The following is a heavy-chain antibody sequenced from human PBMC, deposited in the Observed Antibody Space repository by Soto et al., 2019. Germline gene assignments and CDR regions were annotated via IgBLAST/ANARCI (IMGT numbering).Heavy chain of an antibody. CDR2: IIPIFGTA. D-gene: IGHD7-27*01. Sequence: QVQLVQSGAEMKKPGSSVKVSCKASGGTFSSYAIRWVRQAPGQGLEWMGGIIPIFGTADYAQKFQGRVTITADESTSTAYMELSSLRSEDTAVYYCASQLTGDYYYYGMDVWGQGTTVTVSS. CDR3: ASQLTGDYYYYGMDV. V-gene: IGHV1-69*12. CDR1: GGTFSSYA. J-gene: IGHJ6*02.